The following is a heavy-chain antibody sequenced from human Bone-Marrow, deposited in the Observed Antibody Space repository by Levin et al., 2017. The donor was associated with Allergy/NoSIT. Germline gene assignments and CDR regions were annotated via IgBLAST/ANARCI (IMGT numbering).Heavy chain of an antibody. CDR2: INHSGST. CDR1: GGSFSGYY. Sequence: PSETLSLTCAVYGGSFSGYYWSWIRQPPGKGLEWIGEINHSGSTNYNPSLKSRVTISVDTSKNQFSLKLSSVTAADTAVYYCARLQIGYCSSTSCYCWFDPWGQGTLVTVSS. D-gene: IGHD2-2*01. J-gene: IGHJ5*02. CDR3: ARLQIGYCSSTSCYCWFDP. V-gene: IGHV4-34*01.